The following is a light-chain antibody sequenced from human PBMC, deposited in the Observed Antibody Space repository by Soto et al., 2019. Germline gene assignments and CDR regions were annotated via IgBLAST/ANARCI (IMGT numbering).Light chain of an antibody. J-gene: IGLJ1*01. V-gene: IGLV2-14*03. Sequence: SVLTQPASVSGSPGQSITISCTGTSSDVGGYNYVSWYQHHPGKAPKLMIYDVSTRPSGVSNRFSGSKSGNTASLTISGLQAEDEADYYCSSFTSNNTRVFGTGTKVTVL. CDR3: SSFTSNNTRV. CDR2: DVS. CDR1: SSDVGGYNY.